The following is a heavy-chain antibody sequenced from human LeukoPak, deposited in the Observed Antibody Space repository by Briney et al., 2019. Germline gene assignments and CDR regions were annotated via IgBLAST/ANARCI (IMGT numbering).Heavy chain of an antibody. CDR2: IYYSGST. D-gene: IGHD3-22*01. V-gene: IGHV4-39*07. CDR3: ARGTYYYDSSGYYFGYYYYYMDV. CDR1: GGSISSSSYY. Sequence: SETLSLTCTVSGGSISSSSYYWGWIRQPPGKGLEWIGSIYYSGSTYYNPSLKSRVTISVDTSKNRFSLKLSSVTAADTAVYYCARGTYYYDSSGYYFGYYYYYMDVWGKGTTVTISS. J-gene: IGHJ6*03.